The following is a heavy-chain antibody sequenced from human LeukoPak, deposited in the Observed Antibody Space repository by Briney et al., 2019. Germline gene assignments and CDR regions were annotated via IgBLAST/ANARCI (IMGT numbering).Heavy chain of an antibody. J-gene: IGHJ4*02. CDR3: ARDIRNREYSSLSGVDY. CDR2: IIPIFGTA. CDR1: GGTFSSYG. Sequence: SVKVSCKASGGTFSSYGISWVRQAPGQGLEWMGGIIPIFGTANYAQKLQGRVTMTTDTSTSTAYMELRSLRSDDTAVYYCARDIRNREYSSLSGVDYWGQGTLVTVSS. V-gene: IGHV1-69*05. D-gene: IGHD6-6*01.